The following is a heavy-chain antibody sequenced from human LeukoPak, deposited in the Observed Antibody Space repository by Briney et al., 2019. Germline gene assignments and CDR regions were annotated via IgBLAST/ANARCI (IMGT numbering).Heavy chain of an antibody. Sequence: GGSLRLSCAASGFTFSIYAMSWVRQAPGKGLEWVSSISGSGGSTYYADSVKGRFTISRDNSKNTLYVQMNSLRAEDTAVYYCAKGSTAFDIWGQGTMVSVSS. CDR2: ISGSGGST. V-gene: IGHV3-23*01. CDR3: AKGSTAFDI. J-gene: IGHJ3*02. CDR1: GFTFSIYA.